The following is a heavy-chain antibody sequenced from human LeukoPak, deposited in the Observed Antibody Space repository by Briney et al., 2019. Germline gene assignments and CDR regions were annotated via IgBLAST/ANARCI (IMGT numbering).Heavy chain of an antibody. J-gene: IGHJ4*02. Sequence: PGRSLRLSCAASGFTFSNYGMHWVRQAPGKGLEWVALISHDGSDKYYADSVKGRFTISRDNSKNTLFLQMNSLRADDTAVYYCAKRDGSRNYYKDYGGQGSLVTVSS. CDR1: GFTFSNYG. D-gene: IGHD3-10*01. CDR2: ISHDGSDK. CDR3: AKRDGSRNYYKDY. V-gene: IGHV3-30*18.